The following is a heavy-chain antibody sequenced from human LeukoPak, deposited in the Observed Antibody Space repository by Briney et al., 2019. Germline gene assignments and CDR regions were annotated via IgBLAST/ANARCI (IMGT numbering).Heavy chain of an antibody. V-gene: IGHV4-59*01. Sequence: SETLSLTCTVSGGSFDTYYWSWIRQPPGKGLEWIGYIHYSGSTNYNPSLKSRVSISVDTSKNLFSLKLNSVTAADTAVYYCARDIGDDYTNWFDPWGQGTLVTVSS. CDR1: GGSFDTYY. CDR3: ARDIGDDYTNWFDP. J-gene: IGHJ5*02. CDR2: IHYSGST. D-gene: IGHD5-24*01.